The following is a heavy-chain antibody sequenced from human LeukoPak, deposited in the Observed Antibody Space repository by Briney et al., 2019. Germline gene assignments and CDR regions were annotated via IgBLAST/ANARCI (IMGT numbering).Heavy chain of an antibody. CDR1: GFNFSAYW. V-gene: IGHV3-30*02. D-gene: IGHD6-13*01. CDR3: SSSPSIPDYYYMVV. Sequence: PGGSLRLSCTTSGFNFSAYWMGWVRQAPGKGLEWVAFIRYDGSNKYYADSVKGRFTISRDNSKNTLYLQMNSLRAEDTAVYYSSSSPSIPDYYYMVVWGKRTTVTVSS. J-gene: IGHJ6*03. CDR2: IRYDGSNK.